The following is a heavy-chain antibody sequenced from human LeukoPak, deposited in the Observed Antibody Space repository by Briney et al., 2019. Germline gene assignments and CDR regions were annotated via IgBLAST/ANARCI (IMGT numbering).Heavy chain of an antibody. Sequence: SETLSLTCTVSGGSISSYYWSWIRQPPGKGLEWIGYIYYSGSTNYNLSLKSRVTISVDTSKNQFSLKLSSVTAADTAVYYCARAYCGGDCYIFSLNFDYWGQGTLVTVSS. V-gene: IGHV4-59*01. J-gene: IGHJ4*02. CDR1: GGSISSYY. D-gene: IGHD2-21*01. CDR2: IYYSGST. CDR3: ARAYCGGDCYIFSLNFDY.